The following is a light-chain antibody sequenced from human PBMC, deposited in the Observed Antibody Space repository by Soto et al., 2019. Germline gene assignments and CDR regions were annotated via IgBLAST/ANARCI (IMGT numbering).Light chain of an antibody. Sequence: QSALTQPASVSGSPGQSITISCTGTSSDVGAYNYVSWYHQHPGKAPKLIIYDVSDRPSGVSTRFSGAKSGNTASLTISGLQAEDEAAYYCSSYTTSSTVVFGGGTQLTVL. V-gene: IGLV2-14*01. CDR3: SSYTTSSTVV. CDR1: SSDVGAYNY. CDR2: DVS. J-gene: IGLJ2*01.